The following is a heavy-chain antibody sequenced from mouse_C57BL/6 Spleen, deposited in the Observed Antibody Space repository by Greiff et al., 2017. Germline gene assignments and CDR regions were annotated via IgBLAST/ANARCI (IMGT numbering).Heavy chain of an antibody. CDR2: ISYDGSN. Sequence: VQLKESGPGLVKPSQSLSLTCSVTGYSITSGYYWNWIRQFPGNKLEWMGYISYDGSNNYNPSLKNRISITRDTSKNQFFLKLNSVTTEDTATYYCARDDYRAMDYWGQGTSVTVSS. CDR1: GYSITSGYY. V-gene: IGHV3-6*01. CDR3: ARDDYRAMDY. J-gene: IGHJ4*01. D-gene: IGHD2-4*01.